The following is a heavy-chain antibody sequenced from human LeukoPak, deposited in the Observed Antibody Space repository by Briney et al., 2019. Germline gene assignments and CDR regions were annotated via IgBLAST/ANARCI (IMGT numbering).Heavy chain of an antibody. D-gene: IGHD2-8*01. J-gene: IGHJ4*02. V-gene: IGHV3-74*01. CDR2: INSDGSGT. CDR3: ARDPMLAYYFDY. Sequence: PGGSLRLSCAASGFTFSSYWMHWVRQAPGKGLVWVSRINSDGSGTSYADSVKGRFTISRDNAKNTLYLQMNSLRAEDTAVYYCARDPMLAYYFDYWGQGTLVTVSS. CDR1: GFTFSSYW.